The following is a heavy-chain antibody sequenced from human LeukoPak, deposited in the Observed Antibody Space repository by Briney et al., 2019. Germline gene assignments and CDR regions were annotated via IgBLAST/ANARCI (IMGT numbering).Heavy chain of an antibody. Sequence: PGGSLRLSCTASGLTLGGHDMHWVRQTPGEGLEWVAAVSSGHHAFYAGSVKGRFTVSREDAKNSLYLQMNSLRAGDTAVYYCVREARGYHYTYFDYWGQGSLVTVSS. D-gene: IGHD5-18*01. CDR2: VSSGHHA. CDR3: VREARGYHYTYFDY. V-gene: IGHV3-13*01. CDR1: GLTLGGHD. J-gene: IGHJ4*02.